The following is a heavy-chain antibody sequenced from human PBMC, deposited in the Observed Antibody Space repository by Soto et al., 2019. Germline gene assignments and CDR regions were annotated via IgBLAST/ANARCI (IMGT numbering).Heavy chain of an antibody. D-gene: IGHD5-12*01. J-gene: IGHJ4*02. Sequence: QVQLQESGPGLVKPSQTLSLTCTVSGGSISSGDYYWSWIRQPPGKGLEWIGYIYYSGSTYYNPSLRSRLTISVDPSQTQFSLKLSSVTAADTAVYYCARDEGYSGYDLFTDWGQGTLVTVSS. CDR1: GGSISSGDYY. V-gene: IGHV4-30-4*01. CDR2: IYYSGST. CDR3: ARDEGYSGYDLFTD.